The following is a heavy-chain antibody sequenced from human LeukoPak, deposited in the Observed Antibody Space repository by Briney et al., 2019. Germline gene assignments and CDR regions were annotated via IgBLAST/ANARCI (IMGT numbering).Heavy chain of an antibody. Sequence: ESGXGLLKPSATLSLTCTVAGGSISSSSYYWGWIRQPPGKGLEWIGSIYYRGSTYYNPSLKSRVTISVDTSKNQFSLKLSSVTAADTAVYYCASLPIPGDYVHWGQGTLVTVSS. J-gene: IGHJ4*02. CDR2: IYYRGST. V-gene: IGHV4-39*01. D-gene: IGHD4-17*01. CDR1: GGSISSSSYY. CDR3: ASLPIPGDYVH.